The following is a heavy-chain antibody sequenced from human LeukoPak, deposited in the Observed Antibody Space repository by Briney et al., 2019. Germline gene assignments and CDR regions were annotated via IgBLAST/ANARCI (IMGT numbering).Heavy chain of an antibody. J-gene: IGHJ4*02. CDR1: GGSISSGGYY. CDR3: ARDRMYGSGSYYNVFDY. V-gene: IGHV4-30-2*01. CDR2: IYHSGST. Sequence: PSETLSLTCTVSGGSISSGGYYWSWIRQPPGKGLEWIGYIYHSGSTYYNPSLKSRVTISVDRSKNQFSLKLSSVTAADTAVYYCARDRMYGSGSYYNVFDYWGQGTLVTVSS. D-gene: IGHD3-10*01.